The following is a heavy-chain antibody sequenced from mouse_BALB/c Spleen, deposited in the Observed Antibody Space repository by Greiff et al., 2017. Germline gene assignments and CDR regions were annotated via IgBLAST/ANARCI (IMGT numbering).Heavy chain of an antibody. J-gene: IGHJ2*01. D-gene: IGHD1-1*01. Sequence: EVKLVESGGGLVQPGGSMKLSCVASGFTFSNYWMNWVRQSPEKGLEWVAEIRLKSNNYATHYAESVKGRFTISRDDSKSSVYLQMNNLRAEDTGIYYCTRYYYGTPFDYWGQGTTLTVSS. CDR1: GFTFSNYW. V-gene: IGHV6-6*02. CDR3: TRYYYGTPFDY. CDR2: IRLKSNNYAT.